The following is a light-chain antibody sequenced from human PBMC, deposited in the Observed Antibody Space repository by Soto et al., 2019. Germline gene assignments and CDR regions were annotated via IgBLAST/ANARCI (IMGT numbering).Light chain of an antibody. J-gene: IGKJ1*01. CDR3: QQYGSPWT. V-gene: IGKV3-20*01. CDR1: QSVRSSY. CDR2: GAS. Sequence: EIVLTQSPGTLSLSPGERATLSCRASQSVRSSYLAWYQQKPGQAPRLLIYGASSRATGIPDRFSGSGSGTDFTLTISRLEPEDFAVYYCQQYGSPWTFGQGTKVEIK.